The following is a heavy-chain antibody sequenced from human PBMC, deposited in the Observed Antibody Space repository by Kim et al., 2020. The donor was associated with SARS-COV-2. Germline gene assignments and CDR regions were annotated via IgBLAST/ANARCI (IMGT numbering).Heavy chain of an antibody. D-gene: IGHD4-17*01. Sequence: SETLSLTCTVSGGSISSYYWSWIRQPPGKGLEWIGYIYYSGSTNYNPSLKSRVTISVDTSKNQFSLKLSSVTAADTAVYYCARVDGLRWFVIDYWGQGTLVTVSS. CDR1: GGSISSYY. J-gene: IGHJ4*02. CDR2: IYYSGST. CDR3: ARVDGLRWFVIDY. V-gene: IGHV4-59*13.